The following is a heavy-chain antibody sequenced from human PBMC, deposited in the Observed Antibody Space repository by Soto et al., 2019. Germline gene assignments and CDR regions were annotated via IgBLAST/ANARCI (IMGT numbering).Heavy chain of an antibody. CDR1: GFTFNSYT. CDR2: ISSRSDYI. D-gene: IGHD5-18*01. Sequence: EVQLVESGGGLVKPGESLRLSCAASGFTFNSYTLNWVRQAPGKGLEWVSSISSRSDYIYYADSVKGRFTISRDSAENSLYLQMNSLRAEDTAVYYCASRFSYSFDYWGQGSLVTVSS. CDR3: ASRFSYSFDY. V-gene: IGHV3-21*06. J-gene: IGHJ4*02.